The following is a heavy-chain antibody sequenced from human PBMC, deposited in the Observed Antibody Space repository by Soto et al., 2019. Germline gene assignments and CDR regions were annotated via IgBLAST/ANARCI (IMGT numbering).Heavy chain of an antibody. CDR1: GFTFSSFG. CDR3: AKADVVVVPAAMPFDY. Sequence: QVHLVESGGGVVQPGRSLRLSCAASGFTFSSFGMHWVRQAPGKGLEWVAVISYDRSDKYHADSVKGRFTISRDNSKNTLYLQMNSLRAGDTAVYYCAKADVVVVPAAMPFDYWGQGTLVTVSS. CDR2: ISYDRSDK. D-gene: IGHD2-2*01. J-gene: IGHJ4*02. V-gene: IGHV3-30*18.